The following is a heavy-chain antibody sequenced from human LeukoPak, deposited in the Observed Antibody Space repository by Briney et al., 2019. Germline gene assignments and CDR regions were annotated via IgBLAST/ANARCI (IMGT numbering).Heavy chain of an antibody. Sequence: SXXXXLTCTXXGGSISSYYXSWIRQPPGKGLXWIGSIYHSGSTYYNASLKSGVTISADTSKKQISQRRRYVNAADTAVYYCAREVLGTYYYDSSGYSDYWGQGTLVTVSS. CDR2: IYHSGST. J-gene: IGHJ4*02. D-gene: IGHD3-22*01. CDR1: GGSISSYY. CDR3: AREVLGTYYYDSSGYSDY. V-gene: IGHV4-38-2*02.